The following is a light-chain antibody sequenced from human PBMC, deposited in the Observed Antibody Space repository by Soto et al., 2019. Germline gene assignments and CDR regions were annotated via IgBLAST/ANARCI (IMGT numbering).Light chain of an antibody. V-gene: IGKV3-15*01. CDR2: GAS. CDR1: QDIRSS. Sequence: EIVMTQSPSTLSVSPGERVTLSCRASQDIRSSLAWYQQKPGKAPRLLIYGASIRATGVPATFSGSGSGTEFTLSISSLQSEDLGVYYCQQDSSWPLTFGGGTKVEIK. CDR3: QQDSSWPLT. J-gene: IGKJ4*01.